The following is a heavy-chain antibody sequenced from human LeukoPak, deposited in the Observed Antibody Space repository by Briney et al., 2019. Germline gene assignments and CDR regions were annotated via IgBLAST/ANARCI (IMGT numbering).Heavy chain of an antibody. CDR1: GGSISSGDYY. V-gene: IGHV4-30-4*01. D-gene: IGHD3-10*01. CDR3: ARHRNTPTGYYYGMDV. CDR2: IYYSGST. J-gene: IGHJ6*02. Sequence: SETLSLTCTVSGGSISSGDYYWIWLGQPPGKGRGGIGYIYYSGSTYYNPSLKSRVTISVDTSKNQFSLKLSSVTAADTAVYYCARHRNTPTGYYYGMDVWGQGTTVTVSS.